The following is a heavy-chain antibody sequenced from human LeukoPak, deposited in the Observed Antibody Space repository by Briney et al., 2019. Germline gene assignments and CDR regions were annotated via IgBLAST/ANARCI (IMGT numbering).Heavy chain of an antibody. V-gene: IGHV3-30-3*01. J-gene: IGHJ3*02. CDR2: ISYDGSNK. CDR1: GFTFSSYA. Sequence: GRSLRLSCAASGFTFSSYAMHWVRQAPGKGLEWVAVISYDGSNKYYADSVKGRFTISRDNSKNTLYLQMNSLRAEDTAVYYCARDPPSWAFDIWGQGTMVTVSS. CDR3: ARDPPSWAFDI.